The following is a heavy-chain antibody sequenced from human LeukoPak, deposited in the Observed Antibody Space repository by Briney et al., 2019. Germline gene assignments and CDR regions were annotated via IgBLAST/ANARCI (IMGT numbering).Heavy chain of an antibody. CDR2: ISSSGTTI. CDR1: GLTFSDYY. Sequence: PGGSLRLSCAASGLTFSDYYMSWIRQAPGKGLEWVSYISSSGTTIYYADSVKGRFTIFRDNAKNSLYLQMNSLRAEDTAVYFCARWDSSGCLDYWGQGTLVTVSS. V-gene: IGHV3-11*01. J-gene: IGHJ4*02. D-gene: IGHD3-22*01. CDR3: ARWDSSGCLDY.